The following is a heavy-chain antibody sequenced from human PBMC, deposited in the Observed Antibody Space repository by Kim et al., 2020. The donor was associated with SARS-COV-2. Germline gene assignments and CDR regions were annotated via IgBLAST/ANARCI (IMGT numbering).Heavy chain of an antibody. CDR3: ARDAFQYYYLNV. D-gene: IGHD3-16*01. CDR1: GYTFTNYY. V-gene: IGHV1-46*01. J-gene: IGHJ6*03. Sequence: ASVKVSCKASGYTFTNYYIHWVRQAPGQGLEWLGIINPGGGSTTYAQNFQARVTMTKDTSTNTVYMELSSLRFEDTAVYYCARDAFQYYYLNVWGKGTTVTVSS. CDR2: INPGGGST.